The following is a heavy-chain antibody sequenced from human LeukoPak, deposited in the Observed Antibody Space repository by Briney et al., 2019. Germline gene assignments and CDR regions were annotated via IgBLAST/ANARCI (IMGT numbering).Heavy chain of an antibody. V-gene: IGHV4-39*01. CDR2: IYYSGST. CDR3: ARHRSVYPYLPAAILNWFDP. D-gene: IGHD2-2*02. Sequence: SETLSLTCTVSGGSISSYYWGWIRQPPGKGLEWIGSIYYSGSTYYNPSLKSRVTISVDTPKNQFSLKLSSVTAADTAVYYCARHRSVYPYLPAAILNWFDPWGQGTLVTVSS. CDR1: GGSISSYY. J-gene: IGHJ5*02.